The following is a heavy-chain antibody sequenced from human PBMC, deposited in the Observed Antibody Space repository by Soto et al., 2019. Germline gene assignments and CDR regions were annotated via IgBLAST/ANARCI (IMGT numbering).Heavy chain of an antibody. CDR2: IIPIFGTA. CDR3: GGPQYSLFIRYGMDV. D-gene: IGHD2-21*01. V-gene: IGHV1-69*13. J-gene: IGHJ6*02. CDR1: GGTFSSYA. Sequence: GASVKVSCKASGGTFSSYAISWVRQAPGQGLEWMGGIIPIFGTANYAQKFQGRVTITADESTSTAYMELSSLRSEDTAVYYCGGPQYSLFIRYGMDVWGQGTTVTVSS.